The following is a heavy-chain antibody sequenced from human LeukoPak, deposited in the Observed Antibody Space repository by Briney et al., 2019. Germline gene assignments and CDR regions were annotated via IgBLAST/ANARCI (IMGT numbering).Heavy chain of an antibody. V-gene: IGHV4-59*01. CDR3: ARDEKFRRGATCYMDAFDL. J-gene: IGHJ3*01. Sequence: KPSETLSLTCTVSGGSISNYYWSWIRQSPGKGLEWIGYSYDGGSTNYNPPLKSRVTFSFDTAKNQFSLELNAVTAADTAVYYCARDEKFRRGATCYMDAFDLWGQGTVVIVSS. CDR2: SYDGGST. D-gene: IGHD2-15*01. CDR1: GGSISNYY.